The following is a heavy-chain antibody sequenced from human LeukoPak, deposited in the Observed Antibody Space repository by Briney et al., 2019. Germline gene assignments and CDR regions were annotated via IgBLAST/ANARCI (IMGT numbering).Heavy chain of an antibody. CDR3: ARALGSTVTSTPLDY. V-gene: IGHV3-21*01. CDR2: ISSSSSYI. J-gene: IGHJ4*02. CDR1: GFTFSSYS. Sequence: GSLRLSCAASGFTFSSYSMNWVRQAPGKGLEWFSSISSSSSYIYYADSVKGRFTISRDNAKNSLYLQMNSLRAEDTAVYYCARALGSTVTSTPLDYWGQGTLVTVSS. D-gene: IGHD4-17*01.